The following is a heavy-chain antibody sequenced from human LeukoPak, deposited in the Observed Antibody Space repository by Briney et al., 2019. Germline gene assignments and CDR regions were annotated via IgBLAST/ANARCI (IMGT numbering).Heavy chain of an antibody. J-gene: IGHJ6*02. CDR3: ARLGAVAGTPYYYYGLDV. Sequence: GESLKISCKGSGYSFTSYWIAWVRQMPGNRLEWMGIIYPGDFDTRYSPSFQGQVTISADKSISTAYLQWSSLKASDTAIYYCARLGAVAGTPYYYYGLDVWGQGTAVTVSS. CDR2: IYPGDFDT. CDR1: GYSFTSYW. V-gene: IGHV5-51*01. D-gene: IGHD6-19*01.